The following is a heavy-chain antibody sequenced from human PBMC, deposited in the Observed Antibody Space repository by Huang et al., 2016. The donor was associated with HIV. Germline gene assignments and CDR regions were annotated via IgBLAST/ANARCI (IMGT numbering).Heavy chain of an antibody. Sequence: QVRLVQSGAEVKKPGASVKVSCTHYDYALTTYAYSWVRQAPGQGLEWLGWIGPYNIKTFYGRNLQDRVTITTDTSTGTAYMELRGLRSDDTAVYYCARENILTDHTGNYYYIDVWGDGTTVTVSS. CDR2: IGPYNIKT. J-gene: IGHJ6*03. V-gene: IGHV1-18*01. CDR3: ARENILTDHTGNYYYIDV. CDR1: DYALTTYA. D-gene: IGHD3-9*01.